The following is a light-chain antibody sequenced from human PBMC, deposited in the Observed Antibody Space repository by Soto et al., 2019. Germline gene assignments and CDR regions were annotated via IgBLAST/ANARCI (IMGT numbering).Light chain of an antibody. CDR1: QSIRYNY. CDR2: GTF. J-gene: IGKJ1*01. V-gene: IGKV3-20*01. Sequence: EMVLTQSPCTLSLSPGEIATLSCRASQSIRYNYLAWYQQKPGQAPRLLIFGTFNRATDIPGRFSGSGSGTDFTLTINRLEPEDFAVYYCQQYGVSPGTFGQGTKVDIK. CDR3: QQYGVSPGT.